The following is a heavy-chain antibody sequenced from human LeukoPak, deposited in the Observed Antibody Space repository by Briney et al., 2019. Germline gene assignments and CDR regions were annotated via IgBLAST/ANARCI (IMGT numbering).Heavy chain of an antibody. CDR3: ARVVTTANYYYYYMDV. V-gene: IGHV3-30*04. CDR2: ISYDGTDK. CDR1: GFTFSSYA. Sequence: GGSLRLSCAASGFTFSSYAMHWVRQAPGKGLEWVAVISYDGTDKYYADSVKGRFTISRDNSKNTLYLQMNSLRAEDTAVYYCARVVTTANYYYYYMDVWGKGTTVTVSS. D-gene: IGHD4-11*01. J-gene: IGHJ6*03.